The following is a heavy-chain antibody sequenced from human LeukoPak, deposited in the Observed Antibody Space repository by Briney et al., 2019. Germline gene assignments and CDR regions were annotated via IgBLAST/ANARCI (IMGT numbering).Heavy chain of an antibody. Sequence: SETLSLTCTVSGGSVSSGSYYWSWIRQPPGKGLEWIGYIYYSGSTNYNPSLKSRATISVDTSKNQFSLKLSSVTAADTAVYYCARVVAATDYYYYYMDVWGKGTTVTVSS. J-gene: IGHJ6*03. CDR1: GGSVSSGSYY. CDR2: IYYSGST. CDR3: ARVVAATDYYYYYMDV. V-gene: IGHV4-61*01. D-gene: IGHD2-15*01.